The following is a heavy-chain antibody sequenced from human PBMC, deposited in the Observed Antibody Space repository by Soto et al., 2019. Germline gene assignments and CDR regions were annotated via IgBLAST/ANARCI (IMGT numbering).Heavy chain of an antibody. J-gene: IGHJ4*02. CDR2: VNPSGGST. V-gene: IGHV1-46*03. D-gene: IGHD3-10*01. CDR3: ASGYYGSGSYSIPGNY. Sequence: ASVKVSCKASGYTFTSYYMHWVRQAPGQGLEWMGIVNPSGGSTSYAQKFQGRVTMTRDTSTSTVYMELSSLRSEDTAVYYCASGYYGSGSYSIPGNYWGQGTLVTVSS. CDR1: GYTFTSYY.